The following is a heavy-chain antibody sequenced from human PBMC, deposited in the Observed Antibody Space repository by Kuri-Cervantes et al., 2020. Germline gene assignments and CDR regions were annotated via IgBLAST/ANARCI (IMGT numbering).Heavy chain of an antibody. CDR3: ARAGADCTNGVCYIGLAKTSYTSDY. V-gene: IGHV3-48*01. J-gene: IGHJ4*02. CDR2: ITSSSSII. Sequence: GGSLRLSCAASGFTFNGYSMNWVRQAPGKGLEWVSYITSSSSIIYYADSVKGRFTISRDNAKNSLYLQMNSLRAEDTAVYYCARAGADCTNGVCYIGLAKTSYTSDYWGQGTLVTVSS. D-gene: IGHD2-8*01. CDR1: GFTFNGYS.